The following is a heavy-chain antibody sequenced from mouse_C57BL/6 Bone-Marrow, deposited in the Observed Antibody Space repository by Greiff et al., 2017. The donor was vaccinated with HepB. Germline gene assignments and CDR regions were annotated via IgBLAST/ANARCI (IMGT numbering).Heavy chain of an antibody. CDR2: IYPGDGDT. D-gene: IGHD2-3*01. CDR1: GYAFSSSW. CDR3: VRGRWLLSWFAY. Sequence: QVQLQQSGPELVKPGASVKISCKASGYAFSSSWMNWVKQRPGKGLEWIGRIYPGDGDTNYNGKFKGKATLTADKSSSTAYMQLSCLTSEDSAVYCCVRGRWLLSWFAYWGQGTLVTVSA. V-gene: IGHV1-82*01. J-gene: IGHJ3*01.